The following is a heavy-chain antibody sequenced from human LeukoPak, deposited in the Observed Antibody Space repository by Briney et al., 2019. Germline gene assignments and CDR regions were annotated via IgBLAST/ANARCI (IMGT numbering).Heavy chain of an antibody. CDR1: GFTFSSYG. CDR3: AKVALRLLWFGEGADYYYYMDV. CDR2: IRYDGSNK. V-gene: IGHV3-30*02. Sequence: PGGSLRLSCAASGFTFSSYGMHWVRQAPGKGLEWVPFIRYDGSNKYYADSVKGRFTISRDNSKNTLYLQMNSLRAEDTAVYYCAKVALRLLWFGEGADYYYYMDVWGKGTTVTVSS. J-gene: IGHJ6*03. D-gene: IGHD3-10*01.